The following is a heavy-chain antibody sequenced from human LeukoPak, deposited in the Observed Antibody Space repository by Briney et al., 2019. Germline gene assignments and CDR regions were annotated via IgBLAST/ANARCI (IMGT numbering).Heavy chain of an antibody. CDR2: IIPIFGTA. J-gene: IGHJ4*02. D-gene: IGHD5-18*01. CDR3: ARGIGYSYGLFDY. Sequence: SVKVSCKXSGGTFSSYAISWVRQAPGQGLEWMGGIIPIFGTANYSQKFQGRVTITTDESTSTAYMELSSLRSEDTAVYYCARGIGYSYGLFDYWGQGTLVTVSS. CDR1: GGTFSSYA. V-gene: IGHV1-69*05.